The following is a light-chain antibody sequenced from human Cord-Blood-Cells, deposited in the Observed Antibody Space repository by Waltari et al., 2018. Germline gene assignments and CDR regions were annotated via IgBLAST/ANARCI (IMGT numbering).Light chain of an antibody. Sequence: QSALTQPASVSGSPGQSITISCTGTSSDVGGYNYVSWYQQHPGKAPKLLIYDVSNRPSGVSERFSVSKSGNTASLTISGLQAEDEADYYCSSYTSSSTLVFGGGTKLTVL. J-gene: IGLJ3*02. CDR3: SSYTSSSTLV. CDR2: DVS. CDR1: SSDVGGYNY. V-gene: IGLV2-14*01.